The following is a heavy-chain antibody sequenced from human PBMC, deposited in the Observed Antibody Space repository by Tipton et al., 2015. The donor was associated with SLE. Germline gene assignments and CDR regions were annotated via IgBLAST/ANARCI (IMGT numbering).Heavy chain of an antibody. CDR1: GFTFSRYD. Sequence: SLRLSCAGFGFTFSRYDMHWVRQAPGKGLEWVAGMWFDETNEYYIDSVEGRFTVSRDNSKNTLHLQMDNLRGEDTAVYYCARDGVDNGMDVWGQGTTVTVSS. V-gene: IGHV3-33*01. D-gene: IGHD2-15*01. CDR3: ARDGVDNGMDV. CDR2: MWFDETNE. J-gene: IGHJ6*02.